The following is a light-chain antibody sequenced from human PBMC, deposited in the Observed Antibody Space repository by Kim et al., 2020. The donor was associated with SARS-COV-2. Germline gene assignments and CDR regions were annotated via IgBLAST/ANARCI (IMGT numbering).Light chain of an antibody. J-gene: IGLJ3*02. V-gene: IGLV3-1*01. CDR1: KLGDKD. CDR2: QHT. CDR3: QAWDSSTTV. Sequence: VSPGQTASITCSGSKLGDKDAYWYQKKPGQSPILVIYQHTKRPSGISQRFSGSSFGNTATLTISRAQTMDEADYYCQAWDSSTTVFGGGTQLTVL.